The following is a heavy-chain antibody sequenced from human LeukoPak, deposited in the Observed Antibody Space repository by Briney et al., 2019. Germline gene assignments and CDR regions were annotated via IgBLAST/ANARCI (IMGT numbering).Heavy chain of an antibody. CDR1: GGSISDYY. V-gene: IGHV4-59*13. CDR3: ARDFRGSVDAFDI. Sequence: SETLSLTCTVSGGSISDYYWNWMRQPPGKGLEWIGYIYYSGRTNYNPSLKSRVSISVDTSKNRFSLKLSSVTAADTAVYYCARDFRGSVDAFDIWGQGTMVAVSS. J-gene: IGHJ3*02. CDR2: IYYSGRT.